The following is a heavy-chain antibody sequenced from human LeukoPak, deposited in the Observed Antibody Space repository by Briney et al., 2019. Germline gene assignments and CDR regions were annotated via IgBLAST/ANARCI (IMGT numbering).Heavy chain of an antibody. D-gene: IGHD3-10*02. CDR2: ISSSGSTM. V-gene: IGHV3-48*04. CDR1: GFTFSTYN. J-gene: IGHJ6*04. Sequence: GGSLRLSCTVSGFTFSTYNMNWVRQAPGKGLEWVSYISSSGSTMYYADSVKGRFTISRDNAKNSLYLQMNSLRAEDTAVYYCAELGITMIGGVWGKGTTVTISS. CDR3: AELGITMIGGV.